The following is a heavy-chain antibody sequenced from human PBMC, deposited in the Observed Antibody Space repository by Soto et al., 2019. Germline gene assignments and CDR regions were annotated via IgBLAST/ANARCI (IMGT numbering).Heavy chain of an antibody. CDR3: ARDSYYDSSGYLDY. CDR2: IWYDGSNK. Sequence: GGSLRLSCAASGFTFSSYGMHWVRQAPGKGLEWVAVIWYDGSNKYYADSVKGRFTISRDNSKNTLYLQMNSLRAEDTAVYYCARDSYYDSSGYLDYWGHGTLVTVSS. V-gene: IGHV3-33*01. D-gene: IGHD3-22*01. CDR1: GFTFSSYG. J-gene: IGHJ4*01.